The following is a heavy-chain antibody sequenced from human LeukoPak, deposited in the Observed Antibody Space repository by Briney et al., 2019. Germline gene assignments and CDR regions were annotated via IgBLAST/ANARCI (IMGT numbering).Heavy chain of an antibody. CDR3: ARVSNYYYYYMDV. CDR1: GFTFSSYE. J-gene: IGHJ6*03. V-gene: IGHV3-48*03. CDR2: ISSSGSTI. D-gene: IGHD5/OR15-5a*01. Sequence: AGGSLRLSCAASGFTFSSYEMNWVRQAPGKGLEWVSYISSSGSTIYYADSVKGRFTISRDNSKNTLYLQMNSLRAEDTAVYYCARVSNYYYYYMDVWGKGTTVTISS.